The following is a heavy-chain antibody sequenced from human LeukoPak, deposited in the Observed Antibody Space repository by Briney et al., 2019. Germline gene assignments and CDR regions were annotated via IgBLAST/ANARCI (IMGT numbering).Heavy chain of an antibody. D-gene: IGHD3-10*01. Sequence: GGSLRLXCAASGFTVSTDYMSWVRQAPGKGLEWVSVIYSGGSTYYADSVKGRFTISRDNSKNTLYLQMNSLRTEDTAIYYCARDGNSYSFAYRGQGSLVTVSS. CDR1: GFTVSTDY. J-gene: IGHJ4*02. CDR3: ARDGNSYSFAY. CDR2: IYSGGST. V-gene: IGHV3-66*02.